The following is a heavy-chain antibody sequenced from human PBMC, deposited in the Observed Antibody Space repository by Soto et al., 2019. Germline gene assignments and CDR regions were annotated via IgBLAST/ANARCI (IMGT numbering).Heavy chain of an antibody. J-gene: IGHJ6*02. CDR1: GDSINSSNFY. Sequence: ASETLSLTCSVSGDSINSSNFYGGWIRQPPGKGLEWIGSIYSSGSTYYNPSLRSRVTISVDTSKNQFSLKLSSVTAADTAVYYCARHGQVAARDTYYYHGMDVWGQGTTVTVSS. CDR2: IYSSGST. CDR3: ARHGQVAARDTYYYHGMDV. V-gene: IGHV4-39*01. D-gene: IGHD6-19*01.